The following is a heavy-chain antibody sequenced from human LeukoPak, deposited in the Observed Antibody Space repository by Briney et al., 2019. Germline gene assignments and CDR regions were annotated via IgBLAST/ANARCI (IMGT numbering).Heavy chain of an antibody. Sequence: SETLSLTCAVYGGSFSGYYWSWIRQPPGKGLEWIGEINHSGSTNYNPSLKSRVTISIDTSKNQFSLKLRSVTAADTAVYYCARLRAGYCSGGSCSYWGQGTLVTVSS. V-gene: IGHV4-34*01. CDR2: INHSGST. J-gene: IGHJ4*02. CDR3: ARLRAGYCSGGSCSY. CDR1: GGSFSGYY. D-gene: IGHD2-15*01.